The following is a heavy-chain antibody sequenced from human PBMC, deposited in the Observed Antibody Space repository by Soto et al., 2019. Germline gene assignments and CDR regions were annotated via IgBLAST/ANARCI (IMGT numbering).Heavy chain of an antibody. CDR3: ARAVYYDSSGYYPERFDY. D-gene: IGHD3-22*01. CDR1: GGSISSGDYY. V-gene: IGHV4-30-4*01. Sequence: QVQLQESGPGLVKPSQTLSLTCTVSGGSISSGDYYWSWIRQPPGKGLEWIGYIYYSGSTYYNPSLKSRVTISVDTSKNQFSLKLSSVTAADTAVYYCARAVYYDSSGYYPERFDYWGQETLVTVSS. CDR2: IYYSGST. J-gene: IGHJ4*02.